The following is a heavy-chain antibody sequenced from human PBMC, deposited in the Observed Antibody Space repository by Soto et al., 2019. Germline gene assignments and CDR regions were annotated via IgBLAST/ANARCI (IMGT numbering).Heavy chain of an antibody. CDR3: ASSFYSGSGSSTCYFDY. V-gene: IGHV4-59*01. CDR1: GDSISSYY. CDR2: IYYSGST. Sequence: KPSETLSLTCTVSGDSISSYYWSWIRQPPGKGLEWIGYIYYSGSTNYNPSLKSRVTISLDTSKNQFSLKLSSVTAADTAVYYCASSFYSGSGSSTCYFDYWGQGTLVTVSS. J-gene: IGHJ4*02. D-gene: IGHD3-10*01.